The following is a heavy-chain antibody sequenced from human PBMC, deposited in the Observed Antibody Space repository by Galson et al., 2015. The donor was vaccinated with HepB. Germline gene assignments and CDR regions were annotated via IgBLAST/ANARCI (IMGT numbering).Heavy chain of an antibody. V-gene: IGHV3-11*06. CDR3: ARDLGGITADGRTPGSC. J-gene: IGHJ4*02. CDR1: GFTFSDYY. D-gene: IGHD6-13*01. Sequence: SLRLSCAASGFTFSDYYMSWIRQAPGKGLEWVSYISSTTNYTNYADSVKGRFTISRDNAKNSLYLQMNSLRAEDTALYYCARDLGGITADGRTPGSCWRQRTLVTVSS. CDR2: ISSTTNYT.